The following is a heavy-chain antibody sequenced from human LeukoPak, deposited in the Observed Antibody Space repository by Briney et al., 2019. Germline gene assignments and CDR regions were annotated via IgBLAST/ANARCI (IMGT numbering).Heavy chain of an antibody. V-gene: IGHV4-34*01. Sequence: SETLSLTCTVSGGSISSYYWSWIRQPPGKGLEWIGEIKHSGSTNYNPSLKSRVTISVDTSKNQFSLRLSSVTAADTAVYYCARGRRDTAQLFYYYGMDVWGQGTTVTVSS. CDR1: GGSISSYY. CDR3: ARGRRDTAQLFYYYGMDV. J-gene: IGHJ6*02. D-gene: IGHD5-18*01. CDR2: IKHSGST.